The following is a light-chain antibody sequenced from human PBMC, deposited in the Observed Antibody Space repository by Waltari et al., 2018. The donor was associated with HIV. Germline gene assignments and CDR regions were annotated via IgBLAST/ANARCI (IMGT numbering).Light chain of an antibody. CDR3: CSYAGSGLV. V-gene: IGLV2-23*02. Sequence: QSASVSGSPGQSITISCTGTSSDVGAYTLVSWYQQHPGEVPKLLIYEVTKRPSGVSTRFSGSKSGNTASLTISGLQAEDEADYYCCSYAGSGLVFGGGTKLTVL. CDR2: EVT. J-gene: IGLJ3*02. CDR1: SSDVGAYTL.